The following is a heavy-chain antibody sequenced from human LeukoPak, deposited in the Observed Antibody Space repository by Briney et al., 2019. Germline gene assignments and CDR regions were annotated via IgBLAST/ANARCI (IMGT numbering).Heavy chain of an antibody. CDR3: ARHLAQYYYGSGSYLY. V-gene: IGHV4-39*01. Sequence: PSETLSHTCTVSGDSISSIYYWDWIRQPPGKGLEWIGSIYYSGSTYYNPSLKRRVTISVDTSKNQFSLKLTSVTAADTAVYYCARHLAQYYYGSGSYLYWGQGTLVTVSS. J-gene: IGHJ4*02. D-gene: IGHD3-10*01. CDR1: GDSISSIYY. CDR2: IYYSGST.